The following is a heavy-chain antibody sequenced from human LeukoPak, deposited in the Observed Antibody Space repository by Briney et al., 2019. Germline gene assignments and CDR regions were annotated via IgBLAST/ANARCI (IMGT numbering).Heavy chain of an antibody. V-gene: IGHV3-53*01. D-gene: IGHD7-27*01. CDR3: ASENWGSFWFDP. Sequence: EALSLTCTVSGGSLRSSGHWWVWIRQPPGKGLEWVSVIYSGGSTYYADSVKGRFTISRDNSKYTLYLQMNSLRAEDTAVYYCASENWGSFWFDPWGQGTLVTVSS. CDR2: IYSGGST. J-gene: IGHJ5*02. CDR1: GGSLRSSGHW.